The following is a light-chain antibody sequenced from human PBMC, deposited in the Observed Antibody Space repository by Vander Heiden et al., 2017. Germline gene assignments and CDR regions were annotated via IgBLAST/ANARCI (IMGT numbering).Light chain of an antibody. J-gene: IGLJ3*02. Sequence: QSVLTQPPSASGTPGQRVTISCSGSSSNIGSNTGNWYQQLPGTAPKLLIYSNNQRPSGVPDRFSGSKSGTSASLAISGLQSEDEADYYCAAWDDSLNAWVFGGGTKLTGL. CDR2: SNN. CDR1: SSNIGSNT. CDR3: AAWDDSLNAWV. V-gene: IGLV1-44*01.